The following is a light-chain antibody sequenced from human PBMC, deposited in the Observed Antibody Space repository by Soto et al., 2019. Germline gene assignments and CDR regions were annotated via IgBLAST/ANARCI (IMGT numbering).Light chain of an antibody. Sequence: EIAVTQSPVTLSVSPGERATLSCRAIHRVSIYLARYKQNPGQAPRLLIYGASTRATGIPARFSGSGSGTEFTLTISSLQSEDFAVYYCKQYNDWPLTFHGGSK. CDR1: HRVSIY. CDR2: GAS. CDR3: KQYNDWPLT. V-gene: IGKV3-15*01. J-gene: IGKJ4*01.